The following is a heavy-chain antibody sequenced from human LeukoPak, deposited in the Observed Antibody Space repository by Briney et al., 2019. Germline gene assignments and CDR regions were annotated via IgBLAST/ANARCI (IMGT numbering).Heavy chain of an antibody. CDR1: GFTFSSYW. D-gene: IGHD3-16*01. CDR3: AREWGNSVLPLDY. J-gene: IGHJ4*02. CDR2: INGEGSIV. V-gene: IGHV3-74*01. Sequence: PGGSLRLSCAASGFTFSSYWMHWVRQGPGIGLVWVSRINGEGSIVNYADSVKGRFTISRDNAKNTLDLQTNSLRVEDTAVYFCAREWGNSVLPLDYWGQGTLVTVSS.